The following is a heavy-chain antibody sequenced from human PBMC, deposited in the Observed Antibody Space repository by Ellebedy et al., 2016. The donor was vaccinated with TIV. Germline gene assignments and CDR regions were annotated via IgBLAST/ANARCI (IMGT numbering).Heavy chain of an antibody. CDR1: GFDFRPYA. J-gene: IGHJ4*02. CDR3: AKDRSGTATSGGWDQDFDS. D-gene: IGHD6-19*01. Sequence: PGGSLRLSCAASGFDFRPYAMSWVRQAPGREPEGDASLTGSGATTSYAAAVRGRFVISRDNCRKMLFVQMSSMRVEETAVYYCAKDRSGTATSGGWDQDFDSWGQGTLVTVSA. V-gene: IGHV3-23*01. CDR2: LTGSGATT.